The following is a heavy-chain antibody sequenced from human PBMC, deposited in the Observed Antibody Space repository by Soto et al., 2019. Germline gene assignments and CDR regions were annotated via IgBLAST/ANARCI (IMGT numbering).Heavy chain of an antibody. V-gene: IGHV1-3*01. Sequence: GASVKVSCKASGYTLTSYAMHWVRQAPGQRLEWMGWINAGNGNTKYSQKFQGRVTITRDTSASTAYMELSSLRSEDTAVYYCATSLQQLVRDYFDYWGQGTLVTVSS. J-gene: IGHJ4*02. D-gene: IGHD6-13*01. CDR1: GYTLTSYA. CDR2: INAGNGNT. CDR3: ATSLQQLVRDYFDY.